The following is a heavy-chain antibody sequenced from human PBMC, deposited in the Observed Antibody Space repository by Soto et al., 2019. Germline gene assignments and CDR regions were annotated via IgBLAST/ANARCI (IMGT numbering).Heavy chain of an antibody. CDR3: ARDRVVRGVIPSQYYYYGMDV. CDR2: ISAYNGNT. J-gene: IGHJ6*02. V-gene: IGHV1-18*01. Sequence: QVQLVQSGAEVKKPGASVKVTCKASGYTFTSYGISWVRQAPGQGLEWMGWISAYNGNTNYAQKLQGRVTMTTDTSTSTAYMELRSLRSDDTAVYYCARDRVVRGVIPSQYYYYGMDVWGQGTTVTVSS. CDR1: GYTFTSYG. D-gene: IGHD3-10*01.